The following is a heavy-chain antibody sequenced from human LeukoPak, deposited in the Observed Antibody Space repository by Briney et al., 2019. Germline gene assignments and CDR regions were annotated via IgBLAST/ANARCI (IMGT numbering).Heavy chain of an antibody. V-gene: IGHV3-13*01. CDR1: GVTFRDYD. D-gene: IGHD3/OR15-3a*01. CDR2: ICVGDDT. CDR3: LRGGIKVSGIDFFDL. J-gene: IGHJ3*01. Sequence: AGTLRLSCAASGVTFRDYDLHWIRQTPGKGLEWVGAICVGDDTHYTASVKSRVTISRDTSKNSLSLQMSTLSAADTAVYYCLRGGIKVSGIDFFDLGGHGTMLTV.